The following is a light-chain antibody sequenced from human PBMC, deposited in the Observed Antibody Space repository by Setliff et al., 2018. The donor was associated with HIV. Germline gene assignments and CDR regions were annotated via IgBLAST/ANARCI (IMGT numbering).Light chain of an antibody. CDR3: QLWDSSSDHRV. V-gene: IGLV3-21*01. CDR2: YDS. Sequence: SYELTQPPSVSVAPGQTARITCEGDDVGNKNVHWYQQKPGQAPVLVIYYDSDRPSGIPERFSSSNSGNTATLTISRVEVGDEADYYCQLWDSSSDHRVFGGGTKVTVL. CDR1: DVGNKN. J-gene: IGLJ3*02.